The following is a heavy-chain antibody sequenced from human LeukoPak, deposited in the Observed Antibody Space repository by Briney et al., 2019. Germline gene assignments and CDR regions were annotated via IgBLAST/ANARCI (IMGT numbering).Heavy chain of an antibody. V-gene: IGHV4-39*07. CDR2: INHSGST. J-gene: IGHJ4*02. CDR3: AREGTYYYDSSGYFSLDY. D-gene: IGHD3-22*01. Sequence: KPSETLSLTCTVSGGSISSSSDYWSWIRQPPGKGLEWIGEINHSGSTNYNPSLKSRVTISVDTSKNQFSLKLSSVTAADTAVYYCAREGTYYYDSSGYFSLDYWGQGTLVTVSS. CDR1: GGSISSSSDY.